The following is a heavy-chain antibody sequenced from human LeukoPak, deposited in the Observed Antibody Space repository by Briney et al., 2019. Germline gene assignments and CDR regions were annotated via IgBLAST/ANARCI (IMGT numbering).Heavy chain of an antibody. Sequence: ASVKVSCKASGYTFTGYYMHWVRQATGQGLEWMGWMNPNSGNTGYAQKFQGRVTMTRNTSISTAYMELSSLRSEDTAVYYCARGHGDWEAYWGQGTLVTVSS. V-gene: IGHV1-8*02. D-gene: IGHD4-17*01. J-gene: IGHJ4*02. CDR3: ARGHGDWEAY. CDR2: MNPNSGNT. CDR1: GYTFTGYY.